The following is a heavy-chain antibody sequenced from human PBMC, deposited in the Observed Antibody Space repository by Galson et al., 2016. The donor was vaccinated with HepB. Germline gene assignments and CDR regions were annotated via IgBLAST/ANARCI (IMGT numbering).Heavy chain of an antibody. V-gene: IGHV3-30-3*02. J-gene: IGHJ4*02. CDR2: ISSDGFRT. CDR3: AKDAYYGDCALDY. D-gene: IGHD4-17*01. CDR1: GFTFNSYP. Sequence: SLRLSCAASGFTFNSYPIHWVRQAPGKGLEWLALISSDGFRTRYADSVTGRFTISRDNSKSTVYLHMDSLRPEDTAIYYCAKDAYYGDCALDYWGQGSLVTVSS.